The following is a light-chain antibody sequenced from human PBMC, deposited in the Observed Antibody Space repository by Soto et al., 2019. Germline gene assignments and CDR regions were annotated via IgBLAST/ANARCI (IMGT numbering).Light chain of an antibody. J-gene: IGKJ1*01. Sequence: EVVMTQSPVTLSVSLGQRATLSCRASQTVSSHIAWYQQKPGQAPRLLISGVFVRATGIPGRFSGSGSGTEFTLTISSLQSEDFATYYCQQGDIWPWTFCQGTKVEMK. CDR2: GVF. CDR1: QTVSSH. CDR3: QQGDIWPWT. V-gene: IGKV3D-15*01.